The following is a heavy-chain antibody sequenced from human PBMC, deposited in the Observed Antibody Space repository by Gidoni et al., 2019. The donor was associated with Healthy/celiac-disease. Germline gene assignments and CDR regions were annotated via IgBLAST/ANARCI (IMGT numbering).Heavy chain of an antibody. J-gene: IGHJ4*02. D-gene: IGHD6-13*01. CDR3: ARLDSSSWYYY. Sequence: SDSYTNYSPSFQGHVTISADKSISTAYLQWSSLKASDTAMYYCARLDSSSWYYYWGQGTLVTVSS. V-gene: IGHV5-10-1*01. CDR2: SDSYT.